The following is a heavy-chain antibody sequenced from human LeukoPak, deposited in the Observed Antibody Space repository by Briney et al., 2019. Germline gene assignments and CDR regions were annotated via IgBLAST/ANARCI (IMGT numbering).Heavy chain of an antibody. Sequence: GESLKISGKGSGYSFTSYWIGWVRRMPGKGLEWMGIIYPGDSGTRYSPSFQGQVTISADKSISTAYLQWSSLKASDTAMYYCARRDSATVTTGHAFDIWGQGTKVTVSS. CDR3: ARRDSATVTTGHAFDI. V-gene: IGHV5-51*01. J-gene: IGHJ3*02. CDR1: GYSFTSYW. D-gene: IGHD4-17*01. CDR2: IYPGDSGT.